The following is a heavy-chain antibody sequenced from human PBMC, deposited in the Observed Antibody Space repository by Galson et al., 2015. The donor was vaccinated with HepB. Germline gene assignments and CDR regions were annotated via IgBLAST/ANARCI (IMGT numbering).Heavy chain of an antibody. J-gene: IGHJ2*01. V-gene: IGHV5-10-1*01. D-gene: IGHD6-19*01. CDR1: GYSFTSYW. CDR3: ARHREQWLIQDWYFDL. Sequence: QSGAEVKKPGESLRISCKGSGYSFTSYWINWVRQMPGKGLEWMGTIAPTDSYTKYRPSFQGHVTISVDKSISTAYLQWSSLKASDTAMYYCARHREQWLIQDWYFDLWGRGTLVTVSS. CDR2: IAPTDSYT.